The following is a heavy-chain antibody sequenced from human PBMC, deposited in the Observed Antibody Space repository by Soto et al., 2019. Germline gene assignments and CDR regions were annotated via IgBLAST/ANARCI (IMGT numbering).Heavy chain of an antibody. D-gene: IGHD2-8*01. J-gene: IGHJ4*02. Sequence: SVKVSCKASGGTFSSYTISWVRQAPGQGLEWMGRIIPILGIANYAQKFQGRVTITADKSTSTAYMELSSLRSEDTAVYYCARGPLVLMVYEYFDDWGQGTLVTVSS. CDR3: ARGPLVLMVYEYFDD. CDR2: IIPILGIA. CDR1: GGTFSSYT. V-gene: IGHV1-69*02.